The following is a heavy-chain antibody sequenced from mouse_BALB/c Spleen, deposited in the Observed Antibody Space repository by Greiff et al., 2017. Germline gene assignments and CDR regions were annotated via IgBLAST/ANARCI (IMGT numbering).Heavy chain of an antibody. V-gene: IGHV2-9*02. D-gene: IGHD2-1*01. CDR2: IWAGGST. CDR1: GFSLTSYG. CDR3: AREAYGNYFYAMDY. J-gene: IGHJ4*01. Sequence: VQLVESGPGLVAPSQSLSITCTVSGFSLTSYGVHWVRQPPGKGLEWLGVIWAGGSTNYNSALMSRLSISKDNSKSQVFLKMNSLQTDDTARYYCAREAYGNYFYAMDYWGQGTSVTVSS.